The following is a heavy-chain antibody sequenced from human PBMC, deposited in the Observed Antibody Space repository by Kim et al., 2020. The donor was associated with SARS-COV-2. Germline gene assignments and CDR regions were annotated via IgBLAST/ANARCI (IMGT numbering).Heavy chain of an antibody. CDR3: AREDDYVWFDP. D-gene: IGHD3-16*01. V-gene: IGHV4-39*07. CDR2: IYYSGST. J-gene: IGHJ5*02. Sequence: SETLSLTCTVSGGSISSSSYYWGWIRQPPGKGLEWIGSIYYSGSTYYNPSLKSRVTISVDTSKNQFSLKLSSVTAADTAVYYCAREDDYVWFDPWGQGTLVTVSS. CDR1: GGSISSSSYY.